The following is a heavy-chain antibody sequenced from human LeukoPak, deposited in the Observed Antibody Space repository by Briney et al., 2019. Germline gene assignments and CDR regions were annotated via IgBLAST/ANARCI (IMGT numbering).Heavy chain of an antibody. D-gene: IGHD3-22*01. J-gene: IGHJ4*02. V-gene: IGHV3-64D*06. Sequence: SGGSLRLSCSASGFTFSSYAMHWVRQAPGKGLEYVSAISSNGGSTYYADSVKGRFTISRDNSKNTLYLQMSSLRAEDTALYYCVKTFGLYYYDSSGHFDHWGQGTLVTVSS. CDR2: ISSNGGST. CDR1: GFTFSSYA. CDR3: VKTFGLYYYDSSGHFDH.